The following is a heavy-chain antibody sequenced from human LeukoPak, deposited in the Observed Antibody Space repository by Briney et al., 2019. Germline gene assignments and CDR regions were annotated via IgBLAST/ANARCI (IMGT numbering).Heavy chain of an antibody. CDR3: ARRGFAYGRAFDI. CDR2: IYTSGST. D-gene: IGHD4-17*01. CDR1: GGSISSYY. V-gene: IGHV4-4*07. Sequence: SETLSLTCTVSGGSISSYYWSWIRQPPGKGLEWIGRIYTSGSTNYNPSLKSRVTMSVDTSKNQFSLKLSSVTAADTAVYYCARRGFAYGRAFDIWGQGTMVTVSS. J-gene: IGHJ3*02.